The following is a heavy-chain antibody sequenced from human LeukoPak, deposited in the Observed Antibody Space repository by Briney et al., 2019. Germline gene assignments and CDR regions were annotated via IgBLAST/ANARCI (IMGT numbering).Heavy chain of an antibody. CDR3: AKDLGEGYDFWSGSLDV. D-gene: IGHD3-3*01. CDR1: GFTFDDYA. V-gene: IGHV3-43*02. J-gene: IGHJ6*04. CDR2: ISWNSDTL. Sequence: GGSLRLSCAASGFTFDDYAMHWVRQAPGKGLEWVSGISWNSDTLIYADSVKGRFTISRDNSKNSLYLQMNSLRTEDTALYYCAKDLGEGYDFWSGSLDVWGKGTTVTVSS.